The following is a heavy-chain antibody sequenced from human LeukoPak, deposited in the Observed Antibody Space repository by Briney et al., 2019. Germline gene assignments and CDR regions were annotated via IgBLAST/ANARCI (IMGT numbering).Heavy chain of an antibody. V-gene: IGHV3-74*01. CDR2: INEDGSTT. J-gene: IGHJ4*02. CDR3: VRDLGGRSGH. CDR1: GFTFISNW. D-gene: IGHD1-26*01. Sequence: GSLRLSCAASGFTFISNWMHWVRQAPGKGLVWVSRINEDGSTTNYADSVKGRSTIFRDNAKNTLYLQMNSLRAEGTAVYYCVRDLGGRSGHWGQGTLVTVSS.